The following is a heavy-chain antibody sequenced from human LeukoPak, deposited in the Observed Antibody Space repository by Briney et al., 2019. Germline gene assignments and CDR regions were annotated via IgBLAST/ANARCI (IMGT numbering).Heavy chain of an antibody. J-gene: IGHJ4*02. CDR2: ISSSGSTI. D-gene: IGHD6-6*01. CDR1: GFTFSSYE. CDR3: TRTPTPGYSSSSSKYY. V-gene: IGHV3-48*03. Sequence: AGSLSLSCAASGFTFSSYEMNWVRQAPGKGLEWVSYISSSGSTIYYADSVKGRFTISRDTAKNSLYLQMNSLRAEDTAVYYCTRTPTPGYSSSSSKYYWGQGTLVSVSS.